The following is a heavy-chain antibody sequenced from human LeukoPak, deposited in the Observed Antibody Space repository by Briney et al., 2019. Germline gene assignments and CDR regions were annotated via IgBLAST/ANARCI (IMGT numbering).Heavy chain of an antibody. CDR1: GDSISYFY. D-gene: IGHD4-17*01. Sequence: NPSETLSLTCSVSGDSISYFYWSWIRQAAGKGLEWIGRISGSGSTDYNASLKSRVTMSVDTSKNQLSLKVISVTAADTAVYYCARVAGLYGDFHIWGQGTMVTVSS. J-gene: IGHJ3*02. V-gene: IGHV4-4*07. CDR2: ISGSGST. CDR3: ARVAGLYGDFHI.